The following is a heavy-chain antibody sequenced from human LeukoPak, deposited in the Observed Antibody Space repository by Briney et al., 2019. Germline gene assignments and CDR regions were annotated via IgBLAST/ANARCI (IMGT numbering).Heavy chain of an antibody. J-gene: IGHJ6*04. D-gene: IGHD3-3*01. CDR2: ISSSGSTI. CDR1: GFTFSSYE. CDR3: AREAYDPPSDYYYGMDV. V-gene: IGHV3-48*03. Sequence: GGSLRLSCAASGFTFSSYEMNRVRQAPGKGLEWVSYISSSGSTIYYADSVKGRFTISRDNAKNSLYLQMNSLRAEDTAVYYCAREAYDPPSDYYYGMDVWGKGTTVTVSS.